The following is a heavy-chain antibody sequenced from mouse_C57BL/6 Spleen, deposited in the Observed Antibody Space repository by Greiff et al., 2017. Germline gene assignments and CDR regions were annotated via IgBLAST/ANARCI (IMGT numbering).Heavy chain of an antibody. CDR3: ARYWEGSWFAY. V-gene: IGHV1-52*01. D-gene: IGHD4-1*01. CDR1: GYTFTSYW. J-gene: IGHJ3*01. Sequence: QVQLKQPGAELVRPGSSVKLSCKASGYTFTSYWMHWVKQRPIQGLEWIGNIDPSDSETHYNQKFKDKATLTVDKSSSTAYMQLSSLTSEDSAVYYCARYWEGSWFAYWGQGTLVTVSA. CDR2: IDPSDSET.